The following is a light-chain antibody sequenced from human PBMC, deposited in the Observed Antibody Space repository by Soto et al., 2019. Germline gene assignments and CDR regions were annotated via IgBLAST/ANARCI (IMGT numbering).Light chain of an antibody. V-gene: IGKV1-16*02. CDR1: QVINHD. J-gene: IGKJ4*01. CDR3: QQYKDYPLT. Sequence: DIQMTQSPSSASTSVGDRVTITCRASQVINHDLAWFQQKPGEAPKSLISAASTLQRGVPSKFSGSGSGTDFTLTIDNLQPGDSATYFCQQYKDYPLTFGGGIKVEIK. CDR2: AAS.